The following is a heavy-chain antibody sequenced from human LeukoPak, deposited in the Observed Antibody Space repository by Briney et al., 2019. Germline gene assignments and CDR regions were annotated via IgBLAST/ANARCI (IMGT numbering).Heavy chain of an antibody. Sequence: PGGSLRLSCAASGFTFSTFAMHWVRQAPGKGLEWVSSISSSSSYIYYADSVKGRFTISRDNAKNSLYLQMNRLRAEETAVYYCASGSGYDWGGNFDYWGHGTLVTVSS. D-gene: IGHD5-12*01. V-gene: IGHV3-21*01. J-gene: IGHJ4*01. CDR1: GFTFSTFA. CDR3: ASGSGYDWGGNFDY. CDR2: ISSSSSYI.